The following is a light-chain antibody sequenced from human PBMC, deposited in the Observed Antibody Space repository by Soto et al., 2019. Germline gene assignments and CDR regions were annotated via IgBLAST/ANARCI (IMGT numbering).Light chain of an antibody. CDR1: QSISSY. CDR3: QQTYNSPRT. J-gene: IGKJ1*01. V-gene: IGKV1-39*01. Sequence: DIQMTQSPSSLSASVGDRVTIACRASQSISSYLNWYQQKPGKAPNLLIYTVSNLQSGVPSRFSGSGSGTDFSLTISSLQPEDFATYYCQQTYNSPRTFGQGTKVDIK. CDR2: TVS.